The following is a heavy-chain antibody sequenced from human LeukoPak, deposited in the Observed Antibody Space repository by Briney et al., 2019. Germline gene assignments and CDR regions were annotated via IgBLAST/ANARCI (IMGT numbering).Heavy chain of an antibody. D-gene: IGHD3-22*01. J-gene: IGHJ4*02. Sequence: GGSLRLSCTASGFAFSSYAMTWVRQAPGKGLEWVSGISGSGGSTYYADSVKRRFTISRDNSRNTLYLQMNSLRAADTAVYYCAKGLNYESSAAFDYWGQGTLVTVSS. V-gene: IGHV3-23*01. CDR2: ISGSGGST. CDR3: AKGLNYESSAAFDY. CDR1: GFAFSSYA.